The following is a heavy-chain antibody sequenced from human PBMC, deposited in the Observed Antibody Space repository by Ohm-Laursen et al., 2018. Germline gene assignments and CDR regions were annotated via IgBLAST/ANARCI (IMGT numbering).Heavy chain of an antibody. CDR3: ARIFEGYSYGYDY. Sequence: SSLKVSCKASGYTFTSYYMHWVRQATGQGLEWMGWMNPNSGNTGYAQKFQGRVTMTRDTSISTAYMELSRLRSDDTAVYYCARIFEGYSYGYDYWGQGTLVTVSS. CDR1: GYTFTSYY. V-gene: IGHV1-2*02. J-gene: IGHJ4*02. D-gene: IGHD5-18*01. CDR2: MNPNSGNT.